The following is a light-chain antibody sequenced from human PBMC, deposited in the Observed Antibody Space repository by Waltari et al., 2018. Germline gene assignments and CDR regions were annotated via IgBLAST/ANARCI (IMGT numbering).Light chain of an antibody. CDR2: VNSDGSH. Sequence: QLVLTQSPSASASLGASVKLTCTLSSGHINNVIAWLQQRPEKGPRYLMKVNSDGSHNKGDEIPDRCSGSGSGAERYLSISSLQSEEEADYICQTGGHGTWVFGGGTKLTVL. J-gene: IGLJ3*02. CDR1: SGHINNV. CDR3: QTGGHGTWV. V-gene: IGLV4-69*01.